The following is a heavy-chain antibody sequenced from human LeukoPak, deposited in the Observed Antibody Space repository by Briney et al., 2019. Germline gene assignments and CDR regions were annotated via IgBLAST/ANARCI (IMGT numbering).Heavy chain of an antibody. CDR1: GFIFSDYY. CDR3: ARDPYYYDSSGYFPLYYYGMDV. CDR2: ISGSSSYT. D-gene: IGHD3-22*01. J-gene: IGHJ6*02. Sequence: GGSLRLSCAASGFIFSDYYMSWIRQAPGRGLEWISYISGSSSYTKYADSVRGRFTISRDNAKNSLYLQMNSLRAEDTAVYYCARDPYYYDSSGYFPLYYYGMDVWGQGTTVTVSS. V-gene: IGHV3-11*06.